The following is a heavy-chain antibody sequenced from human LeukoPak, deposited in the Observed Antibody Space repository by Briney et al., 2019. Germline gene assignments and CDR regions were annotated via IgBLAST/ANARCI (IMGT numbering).Heavy chain of an antibody. CDR1: GGTFSSYA. J-gene: IGHJ4*02. V-gene: IGHV1-69*04. D-gene: IGHD2-2*01. CDR2: IIPILGIA. CDR3: ARSVVTRHTIVVVPAALDY. Sequence: SVKVSCKACGGTFSSYAISWVRQGPGQGLEWMGRIIPILGIANYAQKFQGRVTITADKSTSTAYMELSSLRSEDTAVYYCARSVVTRHTIVVVPAALDYWGQGTLVTVSS.